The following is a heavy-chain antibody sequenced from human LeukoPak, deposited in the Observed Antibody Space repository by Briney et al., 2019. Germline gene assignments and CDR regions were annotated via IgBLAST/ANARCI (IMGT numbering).Heavy chain of an antibody. V-gene: IGHV3-30*02. Sequence: GGSLRLSCAASGFTFSSYDMHWVRQAPGEGLEWVAFIRYHGSNKYYADTVKGRFTISRDNSKNTLYLQMNSLRVEDTAVYYCLKVGSILGSELYILVYWGEGTLVTVSS. CDR1: GFTFSSYD. J-gene: IGHJ4*02. D-gene: IGHD3-3*02. CDR3: LKVGSILGSELYILVY. CDR2: IRYHGSNK.